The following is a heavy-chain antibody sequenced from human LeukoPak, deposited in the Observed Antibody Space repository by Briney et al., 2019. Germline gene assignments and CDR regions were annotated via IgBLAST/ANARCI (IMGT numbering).Heavy chain of an antibody. CDR3: AKTRSYSSGWYVLDY. D-gene: IGHD6-19*01. V-gene: IGHV3-30*18. Sequence: GGSLRLCCAAAECTFGSDGRHWVRQAPGKGLEWVAVISYDGSNKYYADSVKGRFTISRDNSKNTLYLQMNSLRAEDTAVYYCAKTRSYSSGWYVLDYWGQGTLVTVSS. J-gene: IGHJ4*02. CDR1: ECTFGSDG. CDR2: ISYDGSNK.